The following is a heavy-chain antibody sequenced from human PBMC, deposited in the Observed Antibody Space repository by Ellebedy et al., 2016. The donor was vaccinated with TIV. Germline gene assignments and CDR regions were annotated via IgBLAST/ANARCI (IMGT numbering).Heavy chain of an antibody. CDR2: ISYDGRIK. CDR3: ARGVSHWYFDL. J-gene: IGHJ2*01. V-gene: IGHV3-30*01. Sequence: PGGSLRLSCVASGFPFREYAMHCVRQAPGKGLEWVAHISYDGRIKYYADSVEGRFTFSRDNSKNTLYLQMNNLRPEDTATYFCARGVSHWYFDLWGRGTLVTVSS. CDR1: GFPFREYA.